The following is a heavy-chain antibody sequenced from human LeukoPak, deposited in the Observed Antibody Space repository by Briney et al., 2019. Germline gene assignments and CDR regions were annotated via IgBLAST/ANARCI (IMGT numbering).Heavy chain of an antibody. J-gene: IGHJ6*02. Sequence: ASVKVSCKASGYTFTGYYMHWVRQAPGQGLEWMGWINPNSGGTNYAQKLQGRVTMTTDTSTSTAYMELRSLRSDDTAVYYCARVNDFWSGYDPYYYYGMDVWGQGTTVTVSS. CDR1: GYTFTGYY. V-gene: IGHV1-2*02. CDR2: INPNSGGT. CDR3: ARVNDFWSGYDPYYYYGMDV. D-gene: IGHD3-3*01.